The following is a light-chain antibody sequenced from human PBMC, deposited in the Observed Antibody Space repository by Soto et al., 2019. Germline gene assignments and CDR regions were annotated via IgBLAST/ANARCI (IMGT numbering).Light chain of an antibody. CDR3: QTRSKLPLT. V-gene: IGKV3-11*01. J-gene: IGKJ4*01. CDR1: QSVGRN. CDR2: DTS. Sequence: EIGLTQSPATLSLSPGERATLSCRTSQSVGRNLAWYQHKPGQAPRLLMYDTSNRATGIPARFSGSGSGTDFTLTINTLEPEDFGVYYCQTRSKLPLTFGGGTKVHIK.